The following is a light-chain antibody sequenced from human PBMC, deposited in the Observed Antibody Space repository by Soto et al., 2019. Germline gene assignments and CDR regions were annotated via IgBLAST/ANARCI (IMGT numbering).Light chain of an antibody. Sequence: EIVMTQSPATLSVSPGERATLSCRASQSVSSNLAWYQQKPGQAPRLLIYGASTRATGIPARSSGSGSGTEFPLTIRRLQSEDFAVYYCQQYNNWPPTFGQGTKVEIK. CDR1: QSVSSN. CDR2: GAS. CDR3: QQYNNWPPT. J-gene: IGKJ1*01. V-gene: IGKV3-15*01.